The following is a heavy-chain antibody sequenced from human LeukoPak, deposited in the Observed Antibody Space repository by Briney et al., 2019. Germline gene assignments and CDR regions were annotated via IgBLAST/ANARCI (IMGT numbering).Heavy chain of an antibody. CDR1: GGSISGRSHY. J-gene: IGHJ4*02. V-gene: IGHV4-39*01. Sequence: SETLSLTCIVSGGSISGRSHYWGWIRQPPGKGLEWIGSFYYGGNTYYNPFLKNRVTISVDTSKNQFSLKLSTVAAADTAVYYCARHDYYDSSGYYKWGQGTLVIVSS. D-gene: IGHD3-22*01. CDR3: ARHDYYDSSGYYK. CDR2: FYYGGNT.